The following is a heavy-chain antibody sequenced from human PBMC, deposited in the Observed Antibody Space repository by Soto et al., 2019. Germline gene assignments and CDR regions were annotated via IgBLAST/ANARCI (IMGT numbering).Heavy chain of an antibody. V-gene: IGHV1-2*02. CDR1: GYTFTGYY. D-gene: IGHD2-21*02. CDR2: INPSSGGT. Sequence: ASVKVSCKASGYTFTGYYMHWVRQAPGQGLEWMGWINPSSGGTNYAQKFQGRVTMTRDTSISTAYMELSRLRSDDTAVYYCARDGPPPYCGGDCYPYNWFDPWGQGTLVTVSS. CDR3: ARDGPPPYCGGDCYPYNWFDP. J-gene: IGHJ5*02.